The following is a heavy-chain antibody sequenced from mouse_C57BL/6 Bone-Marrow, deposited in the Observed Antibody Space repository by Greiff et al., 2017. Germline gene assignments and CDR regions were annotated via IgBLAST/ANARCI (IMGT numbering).Heavy chain of an antibody. CDR3: ARRSNLKYFDV. V-gene: IGHV1-64*01. CDR1: GYTFTSYG. D-gene: IGHD2-5*01. J-gene: IGHJ1*03. Sequence: VQLQQSGAELARPGASVKLSCKASGYTFTSYGISWVKQRPGQGLEWIGMIHPNSGSTNYNEKFKSKATLTVDKSSSTAYMQLSSLTSEDSAVYYCARRSNLKYFDVWGTGTTVTVSS. CDR2: IHPNSGST.